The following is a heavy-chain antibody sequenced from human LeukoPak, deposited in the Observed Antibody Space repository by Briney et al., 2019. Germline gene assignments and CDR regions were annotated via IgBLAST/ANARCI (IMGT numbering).Heavy chain of an antibody. D-gene: IGHD2-2*01. J-gene: IGHJ4*02. CDR2: ISGIGGST. V-gene: IGHV3-23*01. CDR1: GFTFSNYA. Sequence: GGSQRLSCAGSGFTFSNYAMSWVRQAPGKGLEWVSVISGIGGSTYYADSVKGRFTISRDNSKNTLYLQMNSLRAEDTAVYYCAKDRGYSSSASCPQVFDYWGQGTLVTVSS. CDR3: AKDRGYSSSASCPQVFDY.